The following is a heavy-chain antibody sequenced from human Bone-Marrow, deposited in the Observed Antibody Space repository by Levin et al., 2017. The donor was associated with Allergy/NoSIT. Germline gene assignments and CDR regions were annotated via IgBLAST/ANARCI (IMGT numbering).Heavy chain of an antibody. D-gene: IGHD6-25*01. CDR3: VCGRPHPSDV. V-gene: IGHV3-30*03. Sequence: GESLKISCAASSFTFSNYGMHWVRQAPGKGLEWVAIISYDGSLKFYADSVKGRFTISRDNSNNTLYLQLTSLRPDDTAVYYCVCGRPHPSDVWGQGTMVTVSS. CDR1: SFTFSNYG. CDR2: ISYDGSLK. J-gene: IGHJ3*01.